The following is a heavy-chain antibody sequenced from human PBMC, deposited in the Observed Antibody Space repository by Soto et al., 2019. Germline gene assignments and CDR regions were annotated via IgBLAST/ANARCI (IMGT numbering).Heavy chain of an antibody. D-gene: IGHD3-16*01. CDR1: GGSISSGGYY. V-gene: IGHV4-31*03. CDR2: IYYSGST. CDR3: ASGADYDYVWGRS. J-gene: IGHJ4*02. Sequence: SSETLSLTCTVSGGSISSGGYYWSWIRQHPGKGLEWIGYIYYSGSTYYNPSLKSRVTISVDTSKNQFSLKLSSVTAADTAVYYCASGADYDYVWGRSWGRGTLVTVSS.